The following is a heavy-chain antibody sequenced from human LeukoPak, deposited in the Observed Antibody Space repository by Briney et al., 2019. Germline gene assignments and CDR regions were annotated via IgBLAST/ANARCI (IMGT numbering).Heavy chain of an antibody. CDR3: ARDQGAGSDY. V-gene: IGHV3-7*01. Sequence: GGSLRLSCAASGFSFNSYWMNWVRQAPGKGLEWVANINQNGSEKYYVDSVKGRFTISRDNAKNSQYLQMSSLRAEDAAVYYCARDQGAGSDYWGQGALVTVSS. D-gene: IGHD6-19*01. CDR1: GFSFNSYW. CDR2: INQNGSEK. J-gene: IGHJ4*02.